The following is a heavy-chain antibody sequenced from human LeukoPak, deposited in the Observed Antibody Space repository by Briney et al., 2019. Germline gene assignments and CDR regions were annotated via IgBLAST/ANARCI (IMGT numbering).Heavy chain of an antibody. CDR1: GFSFSSYA. J-gene: IGHJ3*02. V-gene: IGHV3-23*01. CDR3: AKDLKGLYDYVRGSYAVDI. CDR2: ISSRGGTT. Sequence: GGSLRLSCAASGFSFSSYAMSWVRQGQGTGLEWVSGISSRGGTTDYADFVKGRFAMSRDNSKNTLYLQMHSLRAEDTAVYYCAKDLKGLYDYVRGSYAVDIWGQGTTVTVSS. D-gene: IGHD3-16*01.